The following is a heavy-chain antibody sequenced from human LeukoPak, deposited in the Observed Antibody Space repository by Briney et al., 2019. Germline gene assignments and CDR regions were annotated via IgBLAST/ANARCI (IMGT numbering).Heavy chain of an antibody. J-gene: IGHJ4*02. Sequence: PGGSLRLSCVASGFTFSGYWMHWVRQAPGMGLVWVSRLNSDGTTINCADSVKGRFTISRDNAKNTVYLQMSGLRDDDTALYFCVRGAGGPRNYVLDYWGQGALVSVSS. D-gene: IGHD3-10*02. V-gene: IGHV3-74*01. CDR3: VRGAGGPRNYVLDY. CDR2: LNSDGTTI. CDR1: GFTFSGYW.